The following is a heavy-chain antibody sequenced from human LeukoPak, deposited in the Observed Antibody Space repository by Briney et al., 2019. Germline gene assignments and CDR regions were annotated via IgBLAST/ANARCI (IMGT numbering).Heavy chain of an antibody. V-gene: IGHV3-33*01. D-gene: IGHD6-6*01. CDR2: IWYDGITN. J-gene: IGHJ4*02. CDR1: GFSFSSYC. CDR3: TRDSTSREFHY. Sequence: AESLTLSCAASGFSFSSYCMHWVRQAPGKGLEWVAVIWYDGITNYYADSVKGRFTISRDNSKNTLYLQMNSLRAEDTAVYYCTRDSTSREFHYWGQGTLVTVSS.